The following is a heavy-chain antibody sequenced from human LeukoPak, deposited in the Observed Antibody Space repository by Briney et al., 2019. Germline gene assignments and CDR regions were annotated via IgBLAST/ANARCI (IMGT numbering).Heavy chain of an antibody. D-gene: IGHD1-1*01. CDR2: MSYNGQIT. Sequence: PGGSLRLSCAASGFTFSSYGMHWVRQAPGQGLEWVAVMSYNGQITYYADSVKGRFTISRDNSQNMLYLQMNGLRVDDTSVYYCAKVQLERRELLPNFDSWGQGTLVTVSS. J-gene: IGHJ4*02. CDR1: GFTFSSYG. CDR3: AKVQLERRELLPNFDS. V-gene: IGHV3-30*18.